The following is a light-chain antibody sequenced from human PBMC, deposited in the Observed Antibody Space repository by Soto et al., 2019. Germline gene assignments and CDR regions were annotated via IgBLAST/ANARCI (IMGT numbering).Light chain of an antibody. CDR3: ETWDSNTWV. CDR2: LESTGSY. CDR1: SGHSNHI. Sequence: QPVLTQSSSASASLGSSVTLTCTLNSGHSNHIIACHHQQPGKAPRYLMKLESTGSYKKWSGVPDRFSGSSSGADRYLTNSNLHFEDEADYYCETWDSNTWVFGGGTKVTVL. J-gene: IGLJ3*02. V-gene: IGLV4-60*02.